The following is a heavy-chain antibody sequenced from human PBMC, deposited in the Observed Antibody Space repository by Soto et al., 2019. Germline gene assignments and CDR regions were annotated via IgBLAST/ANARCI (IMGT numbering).Heavy chain of an antibody. V-gene: IGHV5-51*01. CDR2: IYPGDSDT. Sequence: GESLKISCKGSGYSFTSYWIGWVRPMPGKGLEWMGIIYPGDSDTRYSPSFQGQVTVTADKSISTAYLQWSSLKASDTAMYYCARLVDSSSSVETPEFDYWGQGTLVTVSS. CDR3: ARLVDSSSSVETPEFDY. D-gene: IGHD6-6*01. J-gene: IGHJ4*02. CDR1: GYSFTSYW.